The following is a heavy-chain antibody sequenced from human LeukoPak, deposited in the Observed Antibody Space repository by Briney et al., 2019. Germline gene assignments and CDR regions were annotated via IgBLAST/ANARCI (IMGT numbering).Heavy chain of an antibody. CDR2: ISTKTGNP. V-gene: IGHV7-4-1*02. J-gene: IGHJ4*02. CDR3: VTSTGY. Sequence: ASVKISCQASGYIFTQYAMNWVRQAPGQGLEFMGWISTKTGNPRNAQGFTGRFEFSLDTTVSAAYLQTSSLEAADTAVYYCVTSTGYWGQGTLVTVSS. CDR1: GYIFTQYA.